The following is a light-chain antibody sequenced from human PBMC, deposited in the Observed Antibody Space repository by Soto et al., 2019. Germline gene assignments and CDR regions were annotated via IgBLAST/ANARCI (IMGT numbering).Light chain of an antibody. CDR2: YDD. CDR3: AAWDDSLDGVV. J-gene: IGLJ2*01. V-gene: IGLV1-36*01. CDR1: SSNIGDNP. Sequence: QSVLTQSPSVSEAPRQRVTIICSGSSSNIGDNPVNWYQQLPGKAPKLLIYYDDLLASGVSDRFSGSKSGTSASLAISGLQSEDEGDYYCAAWDDSLDGVVFGGGTKLTVL.